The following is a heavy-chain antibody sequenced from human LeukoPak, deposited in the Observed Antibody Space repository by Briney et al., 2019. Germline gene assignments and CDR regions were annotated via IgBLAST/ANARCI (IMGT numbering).Heavy chain of an antibody. J-gene: IGHJ4*02. CDR2: ISYDGSNK. Sequence: GGSLRLSCAASGFTFSSYAMHWVRQAPGKGLEWVAVISYDGSNKYYADSVKGRFTISRDNSKNTLYLQMNSLRAEDTAVCYCARDSVAYCGGDCYSAFDYWGQGTLVTVSS. CDR3: ARDSVAYCGGDCYSAFDY. CDR1: GFTFSSYA. D-gene: IGHD2-21*02. V-gene: IGHV3-30*04.